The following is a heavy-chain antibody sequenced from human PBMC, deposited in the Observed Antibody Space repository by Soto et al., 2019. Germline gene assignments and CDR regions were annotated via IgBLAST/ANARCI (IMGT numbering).Heavy chain of an antibody. Sequence: SQTLSLTCAISGDSVSSNLASWNWIRQSPSRGLEWLGRTYYRSRWYNDYAESVKSRISINPDTSKNQFSLQLNSVTPEDTAVYYCARGTHGVEVEKFGYWGQGTLVTVSS. CDR3: ARGTHGVEVEKFGY. J-gene: IGHJ4*02. CDR1: GDSVSSNLAS. CDR2: TYYRSRWYN. V-gene: IGHV6-1*01. D-gene: IGHD2-8*01.